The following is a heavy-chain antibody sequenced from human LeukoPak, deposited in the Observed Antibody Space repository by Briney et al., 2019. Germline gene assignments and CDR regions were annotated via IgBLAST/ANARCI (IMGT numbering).Heavy chain of an antibody. CDR1: GFTFSSYH. CDR2: IGSSGSYI. D-gene: IGHD5-18*01. J-gene: IGHJ4*02. V-gene: IGHV3-21*01. CDR3: ARRATTERGHSYGLDF. Sequence: PGGSLRLSCEVSGFTFSSYHMNWVRQAPGKGLEWVSSIGSSGSYIYYADSLTGRFTISRDNAKNSLYLQMNSLRAEDTAMYYCARRATTERGHSYGLDFWGQGTLVTVSS.